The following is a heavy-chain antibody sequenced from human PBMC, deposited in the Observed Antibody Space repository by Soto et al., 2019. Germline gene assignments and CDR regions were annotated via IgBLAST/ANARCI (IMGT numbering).Heavy chain of an antibody. V-gene: IGHV1-18*01. J-gene: IGHJ6*03. CDR1: GYTFTSYG. Sequence: GASVKVCCKASGYTFTSYGISWVRQAPGQGLEWMGWISAYNGNTNYAQKLQGRVTMTTDTSTSTAYMELRSLRSDDTAVYYCAREFRRIAAAGVYYMDVWGKGTTVTVSS. CDR2: ISAYNGNT. D-gene: IGHD6-13*01. CDR3: AREFRRIAAAGVYYMDV.